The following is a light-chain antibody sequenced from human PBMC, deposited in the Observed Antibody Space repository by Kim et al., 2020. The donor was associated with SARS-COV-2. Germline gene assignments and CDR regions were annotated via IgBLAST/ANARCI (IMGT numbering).Light chain of an antibody. Sequence: EIVLTQSPATLSLSPGERATLSCRASQSINNYLAWYQQKPGQAPRLLMYETSNRATDIPARVSGSGSGTDFTLTISSLEPEDFAVYYCQQLSSWPITFGGGTKVDIK. V-gene: IGKV3-11*01. CDR1: QSINNY. CDR2: ETS. CDR3: QQLSSWPIT. J-gene: IGKJ4*01.